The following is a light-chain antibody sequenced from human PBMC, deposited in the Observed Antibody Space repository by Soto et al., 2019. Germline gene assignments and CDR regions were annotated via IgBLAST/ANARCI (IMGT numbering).Light chain of an antibody. Sequence: DVQMTQYPSALSASVGDRDTITCRASQSISSWLAWYQQKPGKAPKLLIYDASTLQSGVPSRYSGSGSGTEFTLTISNLQPDDFATYYCQQYESYSPWTFGQGTQVEIK. CDR3: QQYESYSPWT. CDR1: QSISSW. V-gene: IGKV1-5*01. CDR2: DAS. J-gene: IGKJ1*01.